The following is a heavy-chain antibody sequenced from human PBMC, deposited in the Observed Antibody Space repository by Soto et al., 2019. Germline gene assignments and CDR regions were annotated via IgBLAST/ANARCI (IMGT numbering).Heavy chain of an antibody. D-gene: IGHD6-13*01. CDR2: FDPEDGET. CDR1: GYTLTELS. V-gene: IGHV1-24*01. Sequence: ASVKVSCKVSGYTLTELSMHWVRQAPGKGNERIGGFDPEDGETIYAQKFQGRVTMTEDTSTDTAYMELSSLRSEDTAVYYCATAPGYSSSWFNWFDPWGQGTLVTVSS. CDR3: ATAPGYSSSWFNWFDP. J-gene: IGHJ5*02.